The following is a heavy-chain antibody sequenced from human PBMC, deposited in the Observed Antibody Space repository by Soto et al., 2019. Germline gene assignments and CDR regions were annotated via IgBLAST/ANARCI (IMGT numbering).Heavy chain of an antibody. CDR1: GGSISSYY. CDR3: ARDWPSDTAMGTGSGWSYYYYGMDV. V-gene: IGHV4-59*01. CDR2: IYYSGST. D-gene: IGHD5-18*01. Sequence: SETLSLTCTVSGGSISSYYWSWIRQPPGKGLEWIGYIYYSGSTNYNPSLKSRVTISVDTSKNQFSLKLSSVTAADTAVYYCARDWPSDTAMGTGSGWSYYYYGMDVWGQGTTVTVSS. J-gene: IGHJ6*02.